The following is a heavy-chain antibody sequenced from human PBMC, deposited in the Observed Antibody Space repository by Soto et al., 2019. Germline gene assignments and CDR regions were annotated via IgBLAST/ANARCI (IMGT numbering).Heavy chain of an antibody. CDR1: GGSISSYY. D-gene: IGHD5-18*01. J-gene: IGHJ4*02. Sequence: QVQLQESGPGLVKPSETLSLTCTVSGGSISSYYWSWIRQPPGKGLEWIGYIYYSGSTNYNPSLKSRVTISVDTSKNQFSLKLSSVTAADTAVYYCARDLEVTAMGSYFDYWGQGTLVTVSS. CDR2: IYYSGST. V-gene: IGHV4-59*01. CDR3: ARDLEVTAMGSYFDY.